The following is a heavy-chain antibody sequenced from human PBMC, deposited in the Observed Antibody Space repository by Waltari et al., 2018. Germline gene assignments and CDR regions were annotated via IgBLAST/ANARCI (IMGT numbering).Heavy chain of an antibody. J-gene: IGHJ5*02. CDR1: GFTFSDYY. CDR2: ISNSGNTI. CDR3: TRGSRYCRDP. V-gene: IGHV3-11*01. D-gene: IGHD2-15*01. Sequence: QVQRVESGGGLVKPGGSLRLSCAASGFTFSDYYMSWIPQAPGKGLEWVSYISNSGNTIYYADSVRGRFTMSRDNAKNSLYLQMNSLRAEDTAVYYCTRGSRYCRDPWGQGTLVTVSS.